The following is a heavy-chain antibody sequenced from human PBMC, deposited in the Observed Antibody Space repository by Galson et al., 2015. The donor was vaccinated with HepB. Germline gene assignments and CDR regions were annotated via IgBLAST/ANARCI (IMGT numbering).Heavy chain of an antibody. D-gene: IGHD3-16*01. V-gene: IGHV3-30*18. Sequence: SLRLSCAASGFTFSTYGMHWVRQAPGKGLEWVAIISFDGSNKYYTDSVKGRFTISRDNSKNTLYLQMNSLRAEDTAVYYCAKDRGGRLRIANYYGMDVWGQGITVTVSS. CDR3: AKDRGGRLRIANYYGMDV. CDR1: GFTFSTYG. J-gene: IGHJ6*02. CDR2: ISFDGSNK.